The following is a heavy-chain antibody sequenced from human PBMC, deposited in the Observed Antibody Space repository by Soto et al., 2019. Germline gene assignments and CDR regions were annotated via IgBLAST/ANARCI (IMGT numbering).Heavy chain of an antibody. D-gene: IGHD2-15*01. CDR2: ISRSGDRT. CDR1: GFTFSSYN. J-gene: IGHJ4*02. V-gene: IGHV3-64*02. CDR3: ARARCSSGQCYYFDY. Sequence: EVQLVESGEGLVQPGGSLRLSCAASGFTFSSYNIHWIRQAPGKGLEFVSAISRSGDRTYYADSVKGRFTITRDNSKNTVWLQMGSLRAEDMAVYYCARARCSSGQCYYFDYWGRGDLVYVSS.